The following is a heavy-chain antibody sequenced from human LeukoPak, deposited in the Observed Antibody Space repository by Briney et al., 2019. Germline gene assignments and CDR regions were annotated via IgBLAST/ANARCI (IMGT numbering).Heavy chain of an antibody. CDR1: GFTVSSTY. V-gene: IGHV3-66*01. D-gene: IGHD3-9*01. Sequence: PGGSLRLSCAASGFTVSSTYMSWVRQAPGKGLEWVSVFYSGDTTYYANSVKGRFTISGDSSKNMSYLQMNSLRAEDTAVYYCARRLLTGYYEFWGQGTLVTVSS. CDR3: ARRLLTGYYEF. J-gene: IGHJ4*02. CDR2: FYSGDTT.